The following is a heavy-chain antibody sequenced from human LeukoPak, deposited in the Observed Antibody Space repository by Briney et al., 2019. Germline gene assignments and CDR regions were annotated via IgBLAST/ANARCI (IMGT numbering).Heavy chain of an antibody. CDR1: GFTFSSYA. Sequence: GSLRLSCAASGFTFSSYAMSWVRQAPGKGLEWVSAISGSGGSTYYADSVKGRFTISRDNSKNTLYLQMNSLRAEDTAVYYCAKDYYDSSGYYPIDYWGQGTLVTVSS. CDR3: AKDYYDSSGYYPIDY. J-gene: IGHJ4*02. CDR2: ISGSGGST. D-gene: IGHD3-22*01. V-gene: IGHV3-23*01.